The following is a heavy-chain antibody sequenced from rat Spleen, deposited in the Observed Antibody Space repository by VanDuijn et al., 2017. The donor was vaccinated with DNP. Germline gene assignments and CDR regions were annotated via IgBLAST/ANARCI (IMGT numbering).Heavy chain of an antibody. V-gene: IGHV5S10*01. CDR2: IIYDGSST. Sequence: EVQLVESGGDLVQPGRSLKLSCVASGFTFSYYWMAWVRQSPKKGLEWVATIIYDGSSTYYRDSVRGRFTISRDYARSTLYLQMDSLRSEDTATYYCATYNIGTTGDYWGQGVMVTVSS. CDR3: ATYNIGTTGDY. D-gene: IGHD1-5*01. J-gene: IGHJ2*01. CDR1: GFTFSYYW.